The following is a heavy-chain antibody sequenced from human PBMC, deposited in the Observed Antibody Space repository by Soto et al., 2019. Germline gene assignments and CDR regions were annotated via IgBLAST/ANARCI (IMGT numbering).Heavy chain of an antibody. Sequence: QVQLVESGGGVVQPGRSLRLSCAASGFTFSRYGMHWVRQAPGKGLEWVAVISYDGSNKYYADSVKGRFTISRDNSKNTLYLQMNSLRAEDTAVYYCANGHDYGDYFDYWGQGTLVTVSS. D-gene: IGHD4-17*01. J-gene: IGHJ4*02. CDR3: ANGHDYGDYFDY. CDR1: GFTFSRYG. CDR2: ISYDGSNK. V-gene: IGHV3-30*18.